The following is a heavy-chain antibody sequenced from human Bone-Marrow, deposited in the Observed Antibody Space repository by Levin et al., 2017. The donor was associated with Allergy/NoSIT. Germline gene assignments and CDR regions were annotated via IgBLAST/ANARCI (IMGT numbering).Heavy chain of an antibody. CDR1: GSSFSGGYY. V-gene: IGHV4-38-2*01. D-gene: IGHD2-21*01. CDR2: ISHSGNS. Sequence: SETLSLTCAVSGSSFSGGYYWGWIRQPPGEGLEWIASISHSGNSYYNPSLRSRIAVALDVSDNQFSLKVLSVTATDTAVYFCARSAPGDYEYFPDWGQGTLVTVSS. J-gene: IGHJ1*01. CDR3: ARSAPGDYEYFPD.